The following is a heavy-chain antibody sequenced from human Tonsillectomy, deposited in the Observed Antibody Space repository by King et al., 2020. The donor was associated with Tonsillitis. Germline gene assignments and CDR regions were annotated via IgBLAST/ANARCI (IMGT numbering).Heavy chain of an antibody. CDR2: IYYTGDT. CDR1: GGSIISGAYY. V-gene: IGHV4-31*03. D-gene: IGHD7-27*01. J-gene: IGHJ5*02. CDR3: ANANPTGDWFDP. Sequence: QLQESGPGLVKPSQTLSLTCTVSGGSIISGAYYWRWIPQRPGEGLEWSGYIYYTGDTDYNPSLKSRVTLSVDTSKNQFSLHLGSLTAAGTAVYYCANANPTGDWFDPWGQGTLVTVSS.